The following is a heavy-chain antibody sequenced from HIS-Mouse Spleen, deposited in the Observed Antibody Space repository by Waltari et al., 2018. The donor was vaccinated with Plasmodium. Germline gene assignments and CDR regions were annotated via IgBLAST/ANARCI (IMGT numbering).Heavy chain of an antibody. D-gene: IGHD3-9*01. CDR2: ISSSSSYI. J-gene: IGHJ2*01. CDR3: AREDILTAYYNDYWYFDL. V-gene: IGHV3-21*01. Sequence: VQRVESGGGLVKPGGSLSRYWAASGFTFSSYSMNWVRQAPGKGLEWVSSISSSSSYIYYADSVKGRFTISRDNAKNSLYLQMNSLRAEDTAVYYCAREDILTAYYNDYWYFDLWGRGTLVTVSS. CDR1: GFTFSSYS.